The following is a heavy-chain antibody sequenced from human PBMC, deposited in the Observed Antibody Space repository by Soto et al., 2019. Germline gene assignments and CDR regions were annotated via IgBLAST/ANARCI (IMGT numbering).Heavy chain of an antibody. Sequence: RASVKVSCKASGYTFTGYYMHWVRQAPGQGLEWMGWINPNSGGTNYAQKFQGWVTMTRDTSISTAYMELSRLRSDDTAVYYCASSFTYSTNWFDPWGQGTLVTVSS. CDR2: INPNSGGT. V-gene: IGHV1-2*04. CDR1: GYTFTGYY. D-gene: IGHD1-26*01. CDR3: ASSFTYSTNWFDP. J-gene: IGHJ5*02.